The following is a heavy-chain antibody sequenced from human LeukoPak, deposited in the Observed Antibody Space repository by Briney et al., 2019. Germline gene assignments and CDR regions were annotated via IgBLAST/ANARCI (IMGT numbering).Heavy chain of an antibody. CDR1: GFTFSSYA. J-gene: IGHJ3*02. V-gene: IGHV3-7*01. CDR3: ARESHDAFDI. CDR2: IKQDGSEK. Sequence: GGSLRLSCAASGFTFSSYAMSWVRQAPGKGLEWVATIKQDGSEKDYVDSVKGRFTISRDNAKKSLYLQMNSLRAEDTAVYYCARESHDAFDIWGQGTVVTVSS.